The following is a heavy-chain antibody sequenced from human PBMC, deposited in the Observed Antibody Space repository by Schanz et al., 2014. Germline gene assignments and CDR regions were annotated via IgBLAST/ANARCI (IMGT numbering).Heavy chain of an antibody. D-gene: IGHD3-10*01. V-gene: IGHV3-48*01. CDR2: IGVDGTTT. CDR1: GFAFSSYG. Sequence: EVQLVESGGGVVQPGRSLRLSCAASGFAFSSYGMNWLRQAPGKGLEWVSVIGVDGTTTYYADSVKGRFTISRDNAKNSLYLQMNSLRAEDTAVYHCVSSGSYSSYAFWGQGTLVTVSS. J-gene: IGHJ4*02. CDR3: VSSGSYSSYAF.